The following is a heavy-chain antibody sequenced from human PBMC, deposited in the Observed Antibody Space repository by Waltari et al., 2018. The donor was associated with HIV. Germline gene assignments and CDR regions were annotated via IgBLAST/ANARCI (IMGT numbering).Heavy chain of an antibody. CDR2: ISYDGTNK. J-gene: IGHJ6*02. CDR1: GFTFSSSG. CDR3: AREEWGGRFYYYGVDV. D-gene: IGHD3-16*01. V-gene: IGHV3-30*03. Sequence: QVQLVESGGGVVQPGRSLRLSCEASGFTFSSSGMHWVRQAPGKGLEWVAVISYDGTNKYYADSVKGRFTISRDNAKNTLSLQMHTLRAEDTAVYYCAREEWGGRFYYYGVDVWGQGTTVTVSS.